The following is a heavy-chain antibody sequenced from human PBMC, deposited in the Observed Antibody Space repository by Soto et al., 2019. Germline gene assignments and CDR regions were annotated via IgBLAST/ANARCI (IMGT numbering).Heavy chain of an antibody. CDR1: GFTFSNYG. CDR3: PSDLGGASDSYGLGV. CDR2: IWHDGNNK. V-gene: IGHV3-33*01. Sequence: PGGSLRLSCAASGFTFSNYGMHWVRQAPGKGLEWVAIIWHDGNNKYYADSVRGRFIISRDNSKNRLYLQMNSLRAEDTAVYYCPSDLGGASDSYGLGVRGQGTPFTVCS. D-gene: IGHD1-26*01. J-gene: IGHJ6*02.